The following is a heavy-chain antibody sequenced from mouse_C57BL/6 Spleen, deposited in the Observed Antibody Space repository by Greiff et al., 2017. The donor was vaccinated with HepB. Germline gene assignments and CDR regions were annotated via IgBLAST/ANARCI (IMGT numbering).Heavy chain of an antibody. CDR1: GYTFTSYW. D-gene: IGHD1-1*01. CDR3: ARWRGSSPDY. Sequence: QVQLQQPGAELVMPGASVKLSCKASGYTFTSYWMHWVKQRPGQGLEWIGEIDPSDSYTNYNQKFKGKSTLTVDKSSSTAYMQLSSLTSEDSAVYYCARWRGSSPDYWGQGTTLTVSS. V-gene: IGHV1-69*01. J-gene: IGHJ2*01. CDR2: IDPSDSYT.